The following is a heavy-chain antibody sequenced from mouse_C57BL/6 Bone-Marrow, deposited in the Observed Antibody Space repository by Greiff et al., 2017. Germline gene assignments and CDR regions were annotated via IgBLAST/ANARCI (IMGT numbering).Heavy chain of an antibody. J-gene: IGHJ3*01. CDR2: ISSGSSTI. D-gene: IGHD6-2*01. CDR3: ARSLAWFAY. CDR1: GFTFSDYG. Sequence: EVKLMESGGGLVKPGGSLTLSCAASGFTFSDYGMHWVRQAPEKGLEWVAYISSGSSTIYYADTVKGRFTISRDKAKNTLFLQMTSLRSEDTAMYYCARSLAWFAYWGQGTLVTVSA. V-gene: IGHV5-17*01.